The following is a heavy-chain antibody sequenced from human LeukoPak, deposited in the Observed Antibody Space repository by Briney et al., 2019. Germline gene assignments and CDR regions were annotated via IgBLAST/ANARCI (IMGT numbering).Heavy chain of an antibody. J-gene: IGHJ5*02. CDR2: IYYSGST. V-gene: IGHV4-59*01. D-gene: IGHD1-26*01. CDR1: GGSINSYY. Sequence: SETLSLTCTVSGGSINSYYWSWIRQPPGKGLEWIGYIYYSGSTNYNPSLKSRVTISVDTSKNQFSLELSSVTAADTAVYYCARIGIKYSTSGWWFDPWGQGTLVTVSS. CDR3: ARIGIKYSTSGWWFDP.